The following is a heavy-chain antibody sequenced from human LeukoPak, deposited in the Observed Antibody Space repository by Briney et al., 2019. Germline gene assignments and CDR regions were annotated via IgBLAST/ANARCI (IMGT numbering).Heavy chain of an antibody. J-gene: IGHJ5*02. CDR3: ARHPEVRGVIIDWFDP. D-gene: IGHD3-10*01. CDR2: IYYSGST. Sequence: WVRQPPGKGLEWIGSIYYSGSTYYNPSLKSRVTISVDTSKNQFSLKLSSVTAADTAVYYCARHPEVRGVIIDWFDPWGQGTLVTVSS. V-gene: IGHV4-39*01.